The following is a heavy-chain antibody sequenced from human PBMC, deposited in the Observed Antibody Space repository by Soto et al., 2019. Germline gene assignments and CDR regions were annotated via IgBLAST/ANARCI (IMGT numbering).Heavy chain of an antibody. D-gene: IGHD6-6*01. CDR2: IYPGDSDT. Sequence: GESLKISCRGSGYSFTSYWIGWVRQMPGKGLEWMGIIYPGDSDTRYSPSFQGQVTISADKSISTAYLQWSSLKASDTAMYYCARRGVAARPDYYGMDVWGQGTTVTV. CDR3: ARRGVAARPDYYGMDV. CDR1: GYSFTSYW. J-gene: IGHJ6*02. V-gene: IGHV5-51*01.